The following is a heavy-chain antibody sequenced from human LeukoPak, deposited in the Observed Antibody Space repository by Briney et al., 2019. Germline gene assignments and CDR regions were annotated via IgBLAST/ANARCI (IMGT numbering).Heavy chain of an antibody. J-gene: IGHJ4*02. CDR3: ASGYSSSSGFDY. Sequence: ASVKVSCKASGYTFTGSYMYWVRQAPGQGLEWMGRINPNSGGTNYVQKFHGRVTMTRDTSITTAYMELSRLRSDDTAVYYCASGYSSSSGFDYWGQGTLVTVSS. CDR1: GYTFTGSY. D-gene: IGHD6-6*01. CDR2: INPNSGGT. V-gene: IGHV1-2*06.